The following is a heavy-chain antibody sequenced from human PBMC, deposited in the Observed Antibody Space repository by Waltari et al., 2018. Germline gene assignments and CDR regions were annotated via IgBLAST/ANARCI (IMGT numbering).Heavy chain of an antibody. CDR3: ARGPRYYDNNWFDP. CDR1: GGSFSGYY. J-gene: IGHJ5*02. V-gene: IGHV4-34*01. D-gene: IGHD3-22*01. Sequence: QVQLQQWGAGLLKPSETLSLTCAVYGGSFSGYYWSWIRQPPGKGLEWIGEINHSGSTNYNPSLKSRVTISVDTSKNQFSLKLSSVTAADTAVYYCARGPRYYDNNWFDPWGQGTLVTVSS. CDR2: INHSGST.